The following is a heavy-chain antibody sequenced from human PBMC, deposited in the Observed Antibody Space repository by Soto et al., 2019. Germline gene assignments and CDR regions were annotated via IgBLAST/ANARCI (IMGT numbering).Heavy chain of an antibody. V-gene: IGHV4-34*01. Sequence: SETMSLTCAVYGGSFSGYYWSWIRQPPGKGLEWIGEINHSGSTNYNPSLKSRVTISVDTSKNQFSLKLSSVTAADTAVYYCARGRFLDLIDYWGQGTLVTVSS. D-gene: IGHD3-3*01. CDR3: ARGRFLDLIDY. CDR1: GGSFSGYY. CDR2: INHSGST. J-gene: IGHJ4*02.